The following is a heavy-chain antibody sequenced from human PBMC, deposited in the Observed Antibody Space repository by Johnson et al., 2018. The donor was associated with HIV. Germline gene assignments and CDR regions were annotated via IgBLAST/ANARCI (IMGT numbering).Heavy chain of an antibody. V-gene: IGHV3-33*06. D-gene: IGHD1-26*01. CDR1: GFTFSSYG. J-gene: IGHJ3*02. Sequence: QVQLVESGGGVVQPGRSLRLSCAASGFTFSSYGMHWVRQAPGKGLEWVAVIWYDGSNKYYADSVKGRFTISRDNSKNTLYLQMNSRRAEDTAVYYCAKTPGASWIYWGPDAFDILGQGTMVTVSS. CDR2: IWYDGSNK. CDR3: AKTPGASWIYWGPDAFDI.